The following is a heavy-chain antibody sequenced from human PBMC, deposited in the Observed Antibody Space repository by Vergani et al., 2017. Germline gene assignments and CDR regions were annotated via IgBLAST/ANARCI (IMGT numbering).Heavy chain of an antibody. J-gene: IGHJ5*02. CDR3: ARDRYYYGSGSYRGFT. V-gene: IGHV4-30-4*01. CDR2: IYYSGIT. Sequence: QLHLQESGPGLVKPSQTLSLTCTVSGGSISSGDYYWSWIRQPPGKGLEWIGYIYYSGITYYNPSLKSRVTISVDTSKNQFSLKLSSVTAADTAVYYCARDRYYYGSGSYRGFTWGQGTLVTVSS. CDR1: GGSISSGDYY. D-gene: IGHD3-10*01.